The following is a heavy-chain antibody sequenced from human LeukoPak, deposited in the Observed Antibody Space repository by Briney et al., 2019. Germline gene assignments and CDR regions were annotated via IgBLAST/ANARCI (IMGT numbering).Heavy chain of an antibody. J-gene: IGHJ5*02. CDR2: IIAMCGRA. Sequence: SVTVSCKASGGTFSSYAISGVRQAPGQGVEWRGGIIAMCGRANYAQRFQGRVTITAEKSTSKAYMEVSSVRSEDTGGYYGARDLSPYYYGSGSIPWGQGTLVTASS. CDR1: GGTFSSYA. V-gene: IGHV1-69*06. D-gene: IGHD3-10*01. CDR3: ARDLSPYYYGSGSIP.